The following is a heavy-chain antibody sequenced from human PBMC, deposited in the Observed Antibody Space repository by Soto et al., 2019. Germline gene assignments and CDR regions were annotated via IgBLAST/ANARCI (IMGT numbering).Heavy chain of an antibody. D-gene: IGHD6-25*01. V-gene: IGHV1-69*02. CDR3: ARGGGYGWDYYYYMDV. CDR1: GGTFSSYT. Sequence: GASVKVSCKASGGTFSSYTISWVRQAPGQGLEWMGRIIPILGIANYAQKFQGRVTITADKSTSTAYMELSSLRSEDTAVYYCARGGGYGWDYYYYMDVWGKGTTVTVFS. J-gene: IGHJ6*03. CDR2: IIPILGIA.